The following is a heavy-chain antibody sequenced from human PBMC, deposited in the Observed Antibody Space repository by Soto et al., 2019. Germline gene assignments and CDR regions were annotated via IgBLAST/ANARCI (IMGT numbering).Heavy chain of an antibody. J-gene: IGHJ4*02. CDR1: GFTFSSYG. D-gene: IGHD6-13*01. V-gene: IGHV3-30*18. Sequence: PGGSLRLSCAASGFTFSSYGMHWVRQAPGKGLEWVAVISYDGSNKYYADSVKGRFTISRDNSKNTLYLQMNSLRAEDTAVYYWSEGIAAEPAIFDYWGQGTLVTVSS. CDR2: ISYDGSNK. CDR3: SEGIAAEPAIFDY.